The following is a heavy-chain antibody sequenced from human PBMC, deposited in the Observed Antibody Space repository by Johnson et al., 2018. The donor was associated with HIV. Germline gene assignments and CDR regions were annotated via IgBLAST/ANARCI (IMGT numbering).Heavy chain of an antibody. D-gene: IGHD3-22*01. Sequence: QVQLVESGGGVVQPGRSLRLSCAASGFNFSRYAMHWVRQAPGKGLEWVAVVSYDGNTKYYADSVKGRFTISRDNSKNTLYLQMNSLRAEDTAVYYCARVSKYYDSIRGAFDIWGQGTMVTVSS. CDR2: VSYDGNTK. J-gene: IGHJ3*02. V-gene: IGHV3-30*04. CDR3: ARVSKYYDSIRGAFDI. CDR1: GFNFSRYA.